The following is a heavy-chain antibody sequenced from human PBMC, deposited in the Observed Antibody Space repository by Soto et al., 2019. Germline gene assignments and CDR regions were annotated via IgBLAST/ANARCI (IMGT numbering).Heavy chain of an antibody. V-gene: IGHV4-31*03. D-gene: IGHD3-3*01. J-gene: IGHJ6*02. Sequence: PSETLSLTCTVSGGSISSGGYYWSWIRQHPGKGLEWIGYIYYSGSTYYNPSLKSRVTISVDTSKNQFSLKLSSVTAADTAVYYCARAQDFWSGLALDGMDVWRQGTTVTVSS. CDR2: IYYSGST. CDR1: GGSISSGGYY. CDR3: ARAQDFWSGLALDGMDV.